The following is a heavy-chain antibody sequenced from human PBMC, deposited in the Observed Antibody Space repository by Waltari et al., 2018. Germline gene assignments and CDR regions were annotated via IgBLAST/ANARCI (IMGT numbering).Heavy chain of an antibody. D-gene: IGHD3-3*01. J-gene: IGHJ4*02. Sequence: QVQLQESGPGLVKPSETLSLTCTVSGGSISSSYWSWIRQPPGKGLEWIGYIYYSGSTNYNPSLKSRVTISVDTSKNQFSLKLSSVTAADTAVYYCARTRGYDFWSGYPFDYWGQGTLVTVSS. CDR2: IYYSGST. V-gene: IGHV4-59*01. CDR3: ARTRGYDFWSGYPFDY. CDR1: GGSISSSY.